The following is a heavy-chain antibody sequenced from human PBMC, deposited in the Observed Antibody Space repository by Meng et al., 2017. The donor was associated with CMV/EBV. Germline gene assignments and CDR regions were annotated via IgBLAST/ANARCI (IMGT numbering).Heavy chain of an antibody. D-gene: IGHD2-21*01. CDR3: ARDDKAYCGGDCSPVTYYYYGMDV. Sequence: ASVKVSCKASGYTFTSYGISWVRQAPVQGLEWMGWISAYNGNTNYAQKLQGRVTMTTDTSTSTAYMELRSLRSDDTAVYYCARDDKAYCGGDCSPVTYYYYGMDVWGQGTTVTVSS. V-gene: IGHV1-18*01. J-gene: IGHJ6*02. CDR1: GYTFTSYG. CDR2: ISAYNGNT.